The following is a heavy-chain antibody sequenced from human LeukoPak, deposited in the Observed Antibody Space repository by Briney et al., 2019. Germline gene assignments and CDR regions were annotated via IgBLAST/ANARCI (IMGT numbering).Heavy chain of an antibody. CDR3: ARGPERSGWYLWSLAGAFDI. Sequence: GGSLRLSCAASGFTFSSYWMSWVRQAPGKGLEWVANIKQDGSEKYYVDSVKGRFTISRDNAKNSLYLQMNSLRAEDTAVYYCARGPERSGWYLWSLAGAFDIWGQGTMVTVSS. J-gene: IGHJ3*02. CDR2: IKQDGSEK. D-gene: IGHD6-19*01. V-gene: IGHV3-7*01. CDR1: GFTFSSYW.